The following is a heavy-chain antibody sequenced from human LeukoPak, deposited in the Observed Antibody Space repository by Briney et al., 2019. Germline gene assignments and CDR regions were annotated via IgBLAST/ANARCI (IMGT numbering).Heavy chain of an antibody. CDR1: GFIFSDYY. CDR2: ITDCGNEI. CDR3: ARLSHYAFDM. J-gene: IGHJ3*02. Sequence: GESLRLSCAPSGFIFSDYYMSWVRQAPGKGPEWVSYITDCGNEIYYADSVKGRFTISRDNAKNSLFLQMNSLRAEDTAVYYCARLSHYAFDMWGQGAVVTVSS. V-gene: IGHV3-11*01.